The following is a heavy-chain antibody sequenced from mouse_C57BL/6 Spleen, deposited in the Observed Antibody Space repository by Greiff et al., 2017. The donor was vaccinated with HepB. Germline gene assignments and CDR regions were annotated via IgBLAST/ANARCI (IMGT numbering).Heavy chain of an antibody. D-gene: IGHD2-4*01. J-gene: IGHJ4*01. CDR2: ISDGGSYT. V-gene: IGHV5-4*01. CDR1: GFTFSSYA. CDR3: ARDDDYDVMDY. Sequence: EVQVVESGGGLVKPGGSLKLSCAASGFTFSSYAMSWVRQTPEKRLEWVATISDGGSYTYYPDNVKGRFTISRDNAKNNLYLQMSHLKSEDTAMYYCARDDDYDVMDYWGQGTSVTVSS.